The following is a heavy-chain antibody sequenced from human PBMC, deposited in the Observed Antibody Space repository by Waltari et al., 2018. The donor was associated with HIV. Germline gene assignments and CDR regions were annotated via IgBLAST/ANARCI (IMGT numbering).Heavy chain of an antibody. D-gene: IGHD3-10*01. CDR2: IYYSGST. CDR1: GGSISSSSYY. J-gene: IGHJ4*02. CDR3: ARTTYYYGSGSYTPFDY. Sequence: QLQLQESGPGLVKPSETLSLTCTVSGGSISSSSYYWGWIRQPPGKGLEWIGSIYYSGSTYYNPSLKSRVTISVDTSKNQFSLKLSSVTAADTAVYYCARTTYYYGSGSYTPFDYWGQGTLVTVSS. V-gene: IGHV4-39*01.